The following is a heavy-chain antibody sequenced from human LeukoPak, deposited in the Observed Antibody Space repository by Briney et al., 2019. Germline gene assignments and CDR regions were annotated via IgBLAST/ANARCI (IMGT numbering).Heavy chain of an antibody. CDR1: GYTFTSYA. CDR3: ARVLASYSSGWYPTYYFDY. Sequence: ASVKVPCKASGYTFTSYAMNWVRQAPGQGLEWMGIINPSGGSTSYAQKFQGRVTMTRDMSTSTVYMELSSLRSEDTAVYYCARVLASYSSGWYPTYYFDYWGQGTLVTVSS. CDR2: INPSGGST. J-gene: IGHJ4*02. D-gene: IGHD6-19*01. V-gene: IGHV1-46*01.